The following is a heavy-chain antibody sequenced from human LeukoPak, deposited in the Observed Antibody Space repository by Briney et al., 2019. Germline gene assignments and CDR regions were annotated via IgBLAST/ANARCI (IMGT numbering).Heavy chain of an antibody. Sequence: SVKVSCKASGGTFSSYAISWVRQAPGQGLEWMGGIIPIFGTANYAQKFQGRVTITADESTSTAYMELSSLRSEDTAVYYCARVAHCGGDCNNWFDPWGQGTLVTVSS. V-gene: IGHV1-69*01. J-gene: IGHJ5*02. CDR3: ARVAHCGGDCNNWFDP. D-gene: IGHD2-21*01. CDR1: GGTFSSYA. CDR2: IIPIFGTA.